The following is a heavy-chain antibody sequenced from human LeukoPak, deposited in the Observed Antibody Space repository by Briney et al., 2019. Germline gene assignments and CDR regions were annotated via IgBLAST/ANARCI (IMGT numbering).Heavy chain of an antibody. J-gene: IGHJ4*02. CDR1: GGSISSYY. D-gene: IGHD4-17*01. CDR3: ARRGGDYEFDY. Sequence: SETLSLTCTVSGGSISSYYWSWIRQPPGKGLEWIGYIYYSGSTNYNPSLKSRVTISVDTSKNQFSLKLSSVTAADTAVYYCARRGGDYEFDYWSQGTLVTVSS. CDR2: IYYSGST. V-gene: IGHV4-59*08.